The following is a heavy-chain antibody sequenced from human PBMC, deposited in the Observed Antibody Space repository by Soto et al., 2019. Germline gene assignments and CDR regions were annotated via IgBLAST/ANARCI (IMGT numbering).Heavy chain of an antibody. CDR1: GDTFSGYP. D-gene: IGHD3-10*01. V-gene: IGHV1-69*18. J-gene: IGHJ4*02. CDR3: ARDGGFGELKY. CDR2: IIPVFGTT. Sequence: QVQLEQSGAELKKPGSSVKVSCKASGDTFSGYPINWVRQAPGEGLEWMGRIIPVFGTTNDAQRFEGRVTFTADESTNTAYMELRGLLSEDAAVYYCARDGGFGELKYWGPGTLVTVSS.